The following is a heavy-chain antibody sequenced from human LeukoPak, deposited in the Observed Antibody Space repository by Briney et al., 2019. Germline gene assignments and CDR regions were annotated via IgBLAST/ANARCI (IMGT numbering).Heavy chain of an antibody. CDR1: GGSISSYY. Sequence: SETLSLTCTVSGGSISSYYWSWIRQPPGKGLEWIGYIYYSGSTNYNPSLKSRVTMSVDTSKNQFSLKLSSVTAADTAVYYCARVTAHFDYWGQGTLVTVSS. V-gene: IGHV4-59*12. CDR3: ARVTAHFDY. J-gene: IGHJ4*02. CDR2: IYYSGST.